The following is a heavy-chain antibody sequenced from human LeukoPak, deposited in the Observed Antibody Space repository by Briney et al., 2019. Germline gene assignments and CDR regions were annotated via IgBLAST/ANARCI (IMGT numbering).Heavy chain of an antibody. D-gene: IGHD3-3*01. J-gene: IGHJ6*03. V-gene: IGHV1-18*01. CDR2: ISAYNGNT. Sequence: GASVKVSCKASGYTLSSYGISWVRQARGQGLEWMGWISAYNGNTNYAQKLQGRVTMTTDTSTSTAYMELRSLRSDDTAVYYCARAGDFWSGYYLRNYYYYMDVWGKGTTVTVSS. CDR3: ARAGDFWSGYYLRNYYYYMDV. CDR1: GYTLSSYG.